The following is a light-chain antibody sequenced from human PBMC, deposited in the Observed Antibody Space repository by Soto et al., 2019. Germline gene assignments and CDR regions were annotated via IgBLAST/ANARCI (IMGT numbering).Light chain of an antibody. CDR1: SSDVGAYNF. CDR2: EVS. V-gene: IGLV2-14*01. Sequence: QSALTQPASVSGSPGQSITISCTGTSSDVGAYNFVSWYQQHPGKAPKLMIYEVSNRPSGVSDRFPGSKSDNTASLTISGLQAEDEADYYCSSYTRSSTLEFGGGTKLTVL. J-gene: IGLJ2*01. CDR3: SSYTRSSTLE.